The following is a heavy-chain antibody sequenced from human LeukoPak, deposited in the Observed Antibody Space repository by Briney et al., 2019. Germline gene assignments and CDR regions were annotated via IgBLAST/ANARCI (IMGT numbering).Heavy chain of an antibody. Sequence: PGRSLRLSCAASGFTFSSYSMNWVRQAPGKGLEWVSYISSSSTIYYADSVKGRFTISRDNAKNSLYLQMNSLRAEDTAVYYCARERQRDPDYWGQGTLVTVSS. CDR1: GFTFSSYS. CDR2: ISSSSTI. CDR3: ARERQRDPDY. V-gene: IGHV3-48*04. J-gene: IGHJ4*02.